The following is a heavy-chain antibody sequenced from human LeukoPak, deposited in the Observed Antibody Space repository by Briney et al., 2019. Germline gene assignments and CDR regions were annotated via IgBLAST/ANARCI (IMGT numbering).Heavy chain of an antibody. CDR1: GFTFSTYA. V-gene: IGHV3-23*01. J-gene: IGHJ6*02. CDR2: ISGSGGYT. D-gene: IGHD3-10*01. Sequence: PGGSLRLSCAASGFTFSTYAMSWVRQAPGKGLEWVSAISGSGGYTFYADSVKGRFTISRDNSKNTLYLQMNSLRAEDTAVYYCAKSPGIYYYYGMDVWGQGTTVTVSS. CDR3: AKSPGIYYYYGMDV.